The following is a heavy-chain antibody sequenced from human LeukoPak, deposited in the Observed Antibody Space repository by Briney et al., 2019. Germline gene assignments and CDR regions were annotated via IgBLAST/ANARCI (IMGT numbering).Heavy chain of an antibody. V-gene: IGHV3-9*03. Sequence: GGSLRLSCAASGFTFDDYAMHWVRQAPGKGLEWVSGISWNSGSIGYADSVKGRFTISRDNAKNSLYLQMNSLRAEDMALYYCAKAQYSSGWYYFDCWGQGTLVTVSS. CDR2: ISWNSGSI. D-gene: IGHD6-19*01. CDR3: AKAQYSSGWYYFDC. J-gene: IGHJ4*02. CDR1: GFTFDDYA.